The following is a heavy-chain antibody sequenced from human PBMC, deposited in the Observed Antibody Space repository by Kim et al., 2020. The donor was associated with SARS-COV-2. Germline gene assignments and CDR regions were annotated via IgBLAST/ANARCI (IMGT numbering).Heavy chain of an antibody. CDR3: ARDGLHSGYYFDAFDI. CDR2: ISSSSSYI. D-gene: IGHD3-22*01. Sequence: GGSLRLSCAASGFTFSSYSMNWVRQAPGKGLEWVSSISSSSSYIYYADSVKGRFTISRDNAKNSLYLQMNSLRAEDTAVYYCARDGLHSGYYFDAFDIWGQGTMVTVSS. V-gene: IGHV3-21*01. CDR1: GFTFSSYS. J-gene: IGHJ3*02.